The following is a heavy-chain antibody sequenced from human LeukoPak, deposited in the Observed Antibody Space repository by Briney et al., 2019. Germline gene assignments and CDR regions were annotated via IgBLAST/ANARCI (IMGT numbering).Heavy chain of an antibody. CDR3: ARGLDSDYDFWSGEWWFDP. J-gene: IGHJ5*02. CDR1: GFTFSSYS. D-gene: IGHD3-3*01. CDR2: ISSSSSYI. Sequence: KPGGSLRLSCAASGFTFSSYSMNWVRQAPGKGLEWVSSISSSSSYIYYADSVKGRFTISRDNAKNSLYLQMNSLRAEDTAVYYCARGLDSDYDFWSGEWWFDPWGQGTLVTVSS. V-gene: IGHV3-21*01.